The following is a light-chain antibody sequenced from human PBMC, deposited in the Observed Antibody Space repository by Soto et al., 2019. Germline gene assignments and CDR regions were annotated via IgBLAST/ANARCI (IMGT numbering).Light chain of an antibody. Sequence: QSVLTQPPSASGTPGQRVTISCSGSTSNIGSNTVNWYQQLPGTAPKLLIYSNNQQPSGVADRFSGSKSGTSASLAISGLQSEDEADYYCAAWDDSLNGVVFGGGTKLTVL. CDR3: AAWDDSLNGVV. V-gene: IGLV1-44*01. J-gene: IGLJ2*01. CDR2: SNN. CDR1: TSNIGSNT.